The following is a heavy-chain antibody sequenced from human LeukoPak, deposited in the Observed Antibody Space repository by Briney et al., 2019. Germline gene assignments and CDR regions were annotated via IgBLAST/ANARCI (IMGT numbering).Heavy chain of an antibody. D-gene: IGHD6-13*01. CDR1: GFTFSSYG. CDR3: ARDQKSSSWLHPTFDY. CDR2: IWYDGGNK. Sequence: GGSLRLSCAASGFTFSSYGMHWVRQAPGKGLEWVAVIWYDGGNKYYADSVKGRFTISRDNSKNTLYLQMNSLRAEDTAVYYCARDQKSSSWLHPTFDYWGQGTLVTVSS. J-gene: IGHJ4*02. V-gene: IGHV3-33*01.